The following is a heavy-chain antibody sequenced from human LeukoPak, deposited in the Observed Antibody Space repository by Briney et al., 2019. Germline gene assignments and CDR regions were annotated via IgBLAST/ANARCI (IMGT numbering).Heavy chain of an antibody. CDR2: IWYDGSNK. J-gene: IGHJ4*02. CDR1: GFTFSSYG. V-gene: IGHV3-33*06. Sequence: GRSLRLSCAASGFTFSSYGMHWVRQAPGKGLEWVAVIWYDGSNKYYADSVKGRFTISRDNSKNTLYLQMNSLRAEDTAVYYCAKAFRSAAGTSFPDYWGQGTLVTVSS. D-gene: IGHD6-13*01. CDR3: AKAFRSAAGTSFPDY.